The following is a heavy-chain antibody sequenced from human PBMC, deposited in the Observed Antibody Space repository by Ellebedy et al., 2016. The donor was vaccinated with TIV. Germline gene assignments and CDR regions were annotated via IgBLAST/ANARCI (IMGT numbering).Heavy chain of an antibody. CDR3: ATDITGAVAGYYYYGMDV. CDR1: GYTFTSYG. J-gene: IGHJ6*02. V-gene: IGHV1-18*01. Sequence: AASVKVSCKASGYTFTSYGISWVRQAPGQGLEWMGWISAYTGNTNYAQKLQGRVTMTTDTSTSTAYMELRSLRSEDTAVYYCATDITGAVAGYYYYGMDVWGQGTTVTVSS. CDR2: ISAYTGNT. D-gene: IGHD6-19*01.